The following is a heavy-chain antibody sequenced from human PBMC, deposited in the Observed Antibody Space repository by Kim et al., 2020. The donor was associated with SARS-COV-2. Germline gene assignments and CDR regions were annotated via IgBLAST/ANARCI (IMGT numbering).Heavy chain of an antibody. CDR2: ITKSSATI. CDR3: VRDRMGGAFDM. V-gene: IGHV3-48*02. CDR1: GFTFSAYD. Sequence: GGSLRLSCATSGFTFSAYDMNWVRQAPGKGLEWLSFITKSSATIYYADSVEGRFTLSRDNAKNSLFLQMNSLRDEDTALSYCVRDRMGGAFDMWGQGTM. D-gene: IGHD3-16*01. J-gene: IGHJ3*02.